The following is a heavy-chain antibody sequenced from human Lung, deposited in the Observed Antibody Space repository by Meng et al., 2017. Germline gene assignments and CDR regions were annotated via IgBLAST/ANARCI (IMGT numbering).Heavy chain of an antibody. V-gene: IGHV4-34*01. Sequence: GPLLHGGEGLLTPCEPLPLTCVVSGGSSSDSYWSWIRQPPGKGLEWIGEINHSGSTNYNPSLESRATISVDTSQNNLSLKLSSVTAADSAVYYCARGPTTMAHDFDYWGQGTLVTVSS. CDR1: GGSSSDSY. CDR3: ARGPTTMAHDFDY. J-gene: IGHJ4*02. CDR2: INHSGST. D-gene: IGHD4-11*01.